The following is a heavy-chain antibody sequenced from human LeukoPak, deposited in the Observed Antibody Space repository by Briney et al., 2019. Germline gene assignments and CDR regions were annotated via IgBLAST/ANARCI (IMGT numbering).Heavy chain of an antibody. CDR2: ISYDGSNK. CDR1: GFTFSSYG. Sequence: GGSLRLSCAASGFTFSSYGIHWVRQAPGKGLEWVAVISYDGSNKYYADSVTGRFTISRDNSKNTLYLQMNSLRAEDTAVYYCAKGERQLADPHFGYWGQGTLVTVSS. V-gene: IGHV3-30*18. D-gene: IGHD6-6*01. CDR3: AKGERQLADPHFGY. J-gene: IGHJ4*02.